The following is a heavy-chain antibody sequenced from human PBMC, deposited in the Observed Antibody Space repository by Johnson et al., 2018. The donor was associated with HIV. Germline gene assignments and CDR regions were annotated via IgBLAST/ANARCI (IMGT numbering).Heavy chain of an antibody. CDR3: ARDSGSGWGGDAFDI. D-gene: IGHD6-19*01. CDR1: GFTFSNYA. Sequence: QVQLVESGGGVVQPGRSLRLSCAASGFTFSNYAMHWVRQAPGKGLEWVAVISYDGSNKYYADSVKGRFTISRDNSKNTLYLQMNSLRLEDTAVYYCARDSGSGWGGDAFDIWGQGTMVTVSS. V-gene: IGHV3-30*04. CDR2: ISYDGSNK. J-gene: IGHJ3*02.